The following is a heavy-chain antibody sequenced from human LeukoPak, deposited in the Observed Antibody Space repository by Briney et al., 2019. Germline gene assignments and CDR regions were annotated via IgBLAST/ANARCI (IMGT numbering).Heavy chain of an antibody. Sequence: GALRLSCAASGFTVSSNYMSWVRQAPGKGLEWVSVIYSGGSTHYADSVKGRFTISRDNSKNTPYLQMNSLRAEDTAVYYCARDPGSVFDYWGQGTLVTVSS. D-gene: IGHD1-1*01. J-gene: IGHJ4*02. V-gene: IGHV3-53*01. CDR3: ARDPGSVFDY. CDR1: GFTVSSNY. CDR2: IYSGGST.